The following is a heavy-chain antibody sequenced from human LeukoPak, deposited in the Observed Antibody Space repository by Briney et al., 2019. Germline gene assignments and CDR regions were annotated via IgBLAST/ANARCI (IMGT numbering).Heavy chain of an antibody. Sequence: PGGSLRLSCAASGFTFSSYGMHWVRQAPGKGLEWVAVISYDGSNKYYADSVKGRFTISRDNSKNTLYLQMSSLRAEDTAVYYCAKGALEWTYYFDYWGQGILVTVSS. CDR2: ISYDGSNK. CDR3: AKGALEWTYYFDY. CDR1: GFTFSSYG. V-gene: IGHV3-30*18. D-gene: IGHD3-3*01. J-gene: IGHJ4*02.